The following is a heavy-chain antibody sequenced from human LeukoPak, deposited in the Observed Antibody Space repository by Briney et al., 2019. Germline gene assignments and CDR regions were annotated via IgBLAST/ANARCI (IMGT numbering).Heavy chain of an antibody. D-gene: IGHD6-19*01. CDR3: ARMTSGSRSGRYDRPQGYYYYGMDV. J-gene: IGHJ6*02. Sequence: TSETLSLTCTVSGGSISSYYWSWIRQPPGKGLEWIGYIYYSGSTNYNPSLKSRVTISVDTSKNQFSLKLSSVTAADTAVYYCARMTSGSRSGRYDRPQGYYYYGMDVWGQGTTVTVSS. CDR2: IYYSGST. CDR1: GGSISSYY. V-gene: IGHV4-59*01.